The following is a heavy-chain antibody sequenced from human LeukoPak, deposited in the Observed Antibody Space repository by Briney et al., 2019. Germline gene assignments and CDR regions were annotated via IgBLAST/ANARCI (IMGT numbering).Heavy chain of an antibody. CDR2: IYPGDSDT. D-gene: IGHD4-17*01. CDR1: GYSFTSYW. J-gene: IGHJ4*02. V-gene: IGHV5-51*01. Sequence: GESLKISCTGSGYSFTSYWIGWVRQMPGKGLGWMGIIYPGDSDTRYSPSFQGQVTISADKSIRPAYLQWSSLKASDTAIYYCARHHDYGDYGCFDYWGQGTLVTVSS. CDR3: ARHHDYGDYGCFDY.